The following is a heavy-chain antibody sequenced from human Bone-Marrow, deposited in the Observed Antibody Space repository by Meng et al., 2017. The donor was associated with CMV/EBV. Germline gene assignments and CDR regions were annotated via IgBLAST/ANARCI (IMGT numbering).Heavy chain of an antibody. CDR1: GGSISSSSYY. J-gene: IGHJ4*02. CDR3: ARWYQLDQHYFDY. V-gene: IGHV4-39*07. CDR2: IYYSGST. Sequence: SETLSLTCTVSGGSISSSSYYWGWIRQPPGKGLEWIGSIYYSGSTYYNPSLKSRVTISVDTSKNQFSLKLSSVTAADTAVYYCARWYQLDQHYFDYWGQGTLVTFSS. D-gene: IGHD2-2*01.